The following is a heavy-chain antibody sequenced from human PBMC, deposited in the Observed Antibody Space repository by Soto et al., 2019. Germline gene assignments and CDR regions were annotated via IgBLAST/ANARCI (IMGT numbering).Heavy chain of an antibody. D-gene: IGHD6-19*01. V-gene: IGHV5-10-1*01. CDR3: ARRGSGWSNWFDP. CDR2: IDPSDSYT. J-gene: IGHJ5*02. CDR1: GYSFTSYW. Sequence: GESLKISCQGSGYSFTSYWITWVRQMPGKGLEWMGRIDPSDSYTSYSPSFQGHVTISADKSISTAYLQWSSLKASDTAMYYCARRGSGWSNWFDPWGQGTLVTVSS.